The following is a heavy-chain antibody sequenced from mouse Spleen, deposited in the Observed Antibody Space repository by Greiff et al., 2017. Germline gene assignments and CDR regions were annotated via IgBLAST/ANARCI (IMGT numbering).Heavy chain of an antibody. CDR2: IYPGDGDT. CDR3: ATSNWEFAY. V-gene: IGHV1-82*01. CDR1: GYAFSSSW. Sequence: VKLQESGPELVKPGASVKISCKASGYAFSSSWMNWVKQRPGKGLEWIGRIYPGDGDTNYNGKFKGKATLTADKSSSTAYMQLSSLTSEDSAVYFCATSNWEFAYWGQGTLVTVSA. J-gene: IGHJ3*01. D-gene: IGHD4-1*01.